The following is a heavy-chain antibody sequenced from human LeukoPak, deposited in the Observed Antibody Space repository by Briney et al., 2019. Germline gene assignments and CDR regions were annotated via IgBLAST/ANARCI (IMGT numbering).Heavy chain of an antibody. J-gene: IGHJ4*02. V-gene: IGHV3-9*01. CDR1: GFTFDDYG. D-gene: IGHD3-3*01. CDR2: ISWNSDTI. Sequence: GGSLRLSCAASGFTFDDYGMHWVRQAPGKGLEWVAGISWNSDTIVYADSVKGRFTISRDNARNSLFLQMNSLRAVDTAVYYCAKDNTITIFGVVNWGQGTLVTVSS. CDR3: AKDNTITIFGVVN.